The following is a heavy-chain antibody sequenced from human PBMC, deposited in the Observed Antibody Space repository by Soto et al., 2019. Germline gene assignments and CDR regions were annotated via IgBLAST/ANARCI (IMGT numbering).Heavy chain of an antibody. CDR1: GYTFTSYG. Sequence: VQLVQSGAEVKQPGASVKVSCKASGYTFTSYGISWVLQAPGQGLEWMGWISAYNGNTNYAQKLQGRVTMTTDTSTSTAYMELRSLRSDDTAVYYCAALTYNWNDVWYFDYCGQGTLVTVSS. CDR2: ISAYNGNT. J-gene: IGHJ4*02. CDR3: AALTYNWNDVWYFDY. D-gene: IGHD1-1*01. V-gene: IGHV1-18*04.